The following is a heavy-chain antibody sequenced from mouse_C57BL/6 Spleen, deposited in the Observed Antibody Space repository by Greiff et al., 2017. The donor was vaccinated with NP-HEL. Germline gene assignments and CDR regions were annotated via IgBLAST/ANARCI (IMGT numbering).Heavy chain of an antibody. CDR1: GFTFSSYG. CDR2: ISSGGSYT. CDR3: ARERNGNYDLPFDD. V-gene: IGHV5-6*01. J-gene: IGHJ2*01. Sequence: EVQLVESGGDLVKPGGSLKLSCAASGFTFSSYGMSWVRQTPDKRLEWVATISSGGSYTYYPDSVKGRFTISRDNAKNTLYLQMSSLKSEDTAMYYCARERNGNYDLPFDDWGQGTTLTVSS. D-gene: IGHD2-1*01.